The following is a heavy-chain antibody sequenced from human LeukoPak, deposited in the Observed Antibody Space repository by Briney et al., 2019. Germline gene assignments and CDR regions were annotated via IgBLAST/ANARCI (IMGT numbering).Heavy chain of an antibody. CDR1: GDSISSSSYY. Sequence: SETLSLTCTVSGDSISSSSYYWGWIRQPPGKGLEWFGSIYYSGSTYYNPSLKSRVTISVDTSKNQFSLKLSSVTAADTAVYYCARHERATKFDYWGQGTLVIVSS. CDR3: ARHERATKFDY. D-gene: IGHD1-26*01. CDR2: IYYSGST. V-gene: IGHV4-39*01. J-gene: IGHJ4*02.